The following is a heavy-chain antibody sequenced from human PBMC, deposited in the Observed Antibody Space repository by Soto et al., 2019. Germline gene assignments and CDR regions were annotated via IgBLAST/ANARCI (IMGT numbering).Heavy chain of an antibody. CDR2: MYYSGST. Sequence: SETLSHTCPVSGGSIRSSIYYWGWTRHPPGKGLEWIGSMYYSGSTYYNPSLKSRVTISVDTSKNRFSLKLSSVTAADTAVYYCVRSQYCSGGTCYLTYYYYGMDVWGQGTTVTVSS. CDR1: GGSIRSSIYY. D-gene: IGHD2-15*01. V-gene: IGHV4-39*01. CDR3: VRSQYCSGGTCYLTYYYYGMDV. J-gene: IGHJ6*02.